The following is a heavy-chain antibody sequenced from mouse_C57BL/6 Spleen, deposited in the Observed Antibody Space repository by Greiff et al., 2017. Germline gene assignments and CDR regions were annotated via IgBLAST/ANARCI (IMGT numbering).Heavy chain of an antibody. Sequence: EVQLQQSGGGLVKPGGSLKLSCAASGFTFSSYAMSWVRQTPEKRLEWVATISDGGSYTYYPDNVKGRFTISRDNAKNNLYLQMSHLKSEDTAMYYCARDDWYFDVWGTGTTVTVSS. J-gene: IGHJ1*03. CDR2: ISDGGSYT. CDR1: GFTFSSYA. V-gene: IGHV5-4*01. CDR3: ARDDWYFDV.